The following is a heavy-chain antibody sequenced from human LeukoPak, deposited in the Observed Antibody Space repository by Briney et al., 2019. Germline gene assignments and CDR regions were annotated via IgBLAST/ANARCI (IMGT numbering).Heavy chain of an antibody. J-gene: IGHJ6*03. D-gene: IGHD3-3*01. CDR3: AKDRRYDYYYYMDV. CDR1: GFTFSSYG. Sequence: PGGSLRLSCAASGFTFSSYGMHWVRQAPGKGLEWVSLISWDGGSTYYADSVKGRFTISRDNSKNSLYLQMNSLRTEDTALYYCAKDRRYDYYYYMDVWGKGTTVTISS. CDR2: ISWDGGST. V-gene: IGHV3-43*01.